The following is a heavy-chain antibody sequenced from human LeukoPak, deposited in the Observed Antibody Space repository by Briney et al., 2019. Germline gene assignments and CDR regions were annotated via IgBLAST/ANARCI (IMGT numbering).Heavy chain of an antibody. Sequence: SVKVSCKASGGTFSSYAISWVRQAPGQGLEWMGGIIPIFGTANYAQKFQGRVTITADESTSTAYMELSSLRSEDTAVYYCARAPMPGSGSQYGAEYRGQGTLVTVSS. D-gene: IGHD3-10*01. CDR1: GGTFSSYA. CDR3: ARAPMPGSGSQYGAEY. J-gene: IGHJ4*02. V-gene: IGHV1-69*13. CDR2: IIPIFGTA.